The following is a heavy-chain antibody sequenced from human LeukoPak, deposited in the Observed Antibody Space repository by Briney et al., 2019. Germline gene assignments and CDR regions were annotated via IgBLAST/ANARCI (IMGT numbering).Heavy chain of an antibody. CDR3: ARGLYTMVRGPRGYDAFDI. CDR1: GYTFTSYG. Sequence: ASVKVSCKASGYTFTSYGISWVRQAPGQGLEWMGWISAYNGNTNYAQKLQGRVTMTTDTSTSTAYMELRSLRSDDTAVYYCARGLYTMVRGPRGYDAFDIWGQGTMVTVSS. J-gene: IGHJ3*02. CDR2: ISAYNGNT. D-gene: IGHD3-10*01. V-gene: IGHV1-18*01.